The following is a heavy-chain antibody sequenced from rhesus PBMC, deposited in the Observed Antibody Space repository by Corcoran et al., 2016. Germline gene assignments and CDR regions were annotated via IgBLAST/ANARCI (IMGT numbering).Heavy chain of an antibody. CDR1: GFTFSHYW. D-gene: IGHD1-44*01. J-gene: IGHJ5-2*02. CDR3: AKDLLAGGMDV. CDR2: IISTSTGT. V-gene: IGHV3-28*02. Sequence: EVQLVESGGGLAKPGGSLRLSWEASGFTFSHYWMYLVRQAPGQGLEWISSIISTSTGTYYADSVKGRFTVSRENAKNTLYLQMDSLRTEDTAVYYCAKDLLAGGMDVWGRGVLVTVSS.